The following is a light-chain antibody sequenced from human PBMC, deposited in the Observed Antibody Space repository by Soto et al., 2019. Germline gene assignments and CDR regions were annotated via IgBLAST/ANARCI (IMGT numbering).Light chain of an antibody. CDR1: SSEVGSYNL. J-gene: IGLJ2*01. Sequence: QSALTQPASVSGSPGQSITISCTGTSSEVGSYNLVSWYQQHPGKAPKLMIYEGSKRPSGVSNRFSGSKSGNTASLTISGLQAEDEAAYYCCSYAGSSTVVFGGGTTLTVL. V-gene: IGLV2-23*01. CDR3: CSYAGSSTVV. CDR2: EGS.